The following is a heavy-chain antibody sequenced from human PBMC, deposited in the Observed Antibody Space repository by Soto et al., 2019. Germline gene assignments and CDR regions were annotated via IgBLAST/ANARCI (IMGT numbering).Heavy chain of an antibody. V-gene: IGHV4-30-2*01. Sequence: PSETLSLTCAVSGGSISSGGYSWSWIRQPPGKGLEWIGYIYHSGSTYYNPSLKSRVTISVDRSKNQFSLKLSSVTAADTAVYYCARAARVSEYYDFWSGYHTGQTRFDPCGQATLVTVSS. CDR1: GGSISSGGYS. D-gene: IGHD3-3*01. CDR3: ARAARVSEYYDFWSGYHTGQTRFDP. J-gene: IGHJ5*02. CDR2: IYHSGST.